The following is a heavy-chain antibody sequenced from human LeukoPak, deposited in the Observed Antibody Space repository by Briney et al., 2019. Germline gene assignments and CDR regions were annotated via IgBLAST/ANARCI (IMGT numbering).Heavy chain of an antibody. Sequence: PGGSLRLSCAASGFTVSSNYMSWVRQAPGKGLEWVSVIYSGGSTYYTDSVTGRFTISRDNSKNTLYLQMNSLRAEDTAVYYCARDRVVVCIVVVVAATSLNWFDPWGQGTLVTVSS. D-gene: IGHD2-15*01. CDR3: ARDRVVVCIVVVVAATSLNWFDP. J-gene: IGHJ5*02. CDR1: GFTVSSNY. CDR2: IYSGGST. V-gene: IGHV3-53*01.